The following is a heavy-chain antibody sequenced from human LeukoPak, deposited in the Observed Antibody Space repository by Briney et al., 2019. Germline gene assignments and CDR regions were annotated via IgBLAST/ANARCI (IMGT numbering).Heavy chain of an antibody. CDR3: ARRMLGATGETWFDP. V-gene: IGHV3-7*01. Sequence: TGGSLRLSCAASGFTFTSYWMSWVRQAPGKGLERVANVRQDGSDKYYLDSVKGRFTISNDNAENTLYLQMNSLRAEDTAVYYCARRMLGATGETWFDPWGQGTLVTVSS. J-gene: IGHJ5*02. CDR2: VRQDGSDK. CDR1: GFTFTSYW. D-gene: IGHD1-26*01.